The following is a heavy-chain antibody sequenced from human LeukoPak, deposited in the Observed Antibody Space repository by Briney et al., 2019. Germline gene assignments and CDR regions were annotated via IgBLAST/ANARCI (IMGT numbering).Heavy chain of an antibody. CDR1: GFTFSSYG. V-gene: IGHV3-30*18. CDR3: AEDLAAVWDAFDI. D-gene: IGHD3-16*01. J-gene: IGHJ3*02. CDR2: ISYDGSNK. Sequence: GGSLRLSCAASGFTFSSYGMHWVRQAPGKGLEWVAVISYDGSNKYYADSVKGRFTISRDNSKNTLYLQMNSLRAEDTAVYYCAEDLAAVWDAFDIWGQGTMVTVSS.